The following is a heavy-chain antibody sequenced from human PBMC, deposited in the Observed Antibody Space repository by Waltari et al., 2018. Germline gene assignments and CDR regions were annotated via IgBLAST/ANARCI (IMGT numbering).Heavy chain of an antibody. J-gene: IGHJ5*02. CDR1: GFTFSSYW. CDR2: INRRGGSK. V-gene: IGHV3-74*01. D-gene: IGHD5-18*01. Sequence: EVQLVESGGGLVQPGGSLRLSCAASGFTFSSYWMHWVRQAPGKGLVGVSRINRRGGSKSEAESGKGRLTSCRDKAKNTLYLKMNSLRAEDTAVYYCARGTGVDTAMMDVWFDPWGQGTLVTVSS. CDR3: ARGTGVDTAMMDVWFDP.